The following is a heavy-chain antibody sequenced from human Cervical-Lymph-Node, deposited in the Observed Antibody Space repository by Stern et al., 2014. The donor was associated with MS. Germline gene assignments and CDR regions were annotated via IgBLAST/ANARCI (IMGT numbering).Heavy chain of an antibody. Sequence: VQLVESGGGVVQPGRSLRLSCAASGFNFSTYGMHWVRKAPGKGVEWVAIMSNDGSKKYYAASVKGRFTISRDNPKNTLYLQMNTLRPEDTAVYYCAKICSSTTSNGVDYWGQGTLVIVSS. CDR2: MSNDGSKK. V-gene: IGHV3-30*18. CDR1: GFNFSTYG. J-gene: IGHJ4*02. CDR3: AKICSSTTSNGVDY. D-gene: IGHD2-2*01.